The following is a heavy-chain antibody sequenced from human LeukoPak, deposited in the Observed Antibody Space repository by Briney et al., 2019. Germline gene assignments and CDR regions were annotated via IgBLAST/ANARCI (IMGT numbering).Heavy chain of an antibody. CDR3: ARAPPYSSASWGFYGMDV. V-gene: IGHV3-13*04. D-gene: IGHD6-6*01. CDR1: GFTLSNYD. CDR2: IGTAGDT. Sequence: GGSLRLSCAASGFTLSNYDMHWVRQVIGKGLEWVSAIGTAGDTWYPGSVKGRFTISREDAKNSLYLQMNGLSAGDTAVYYCARAPPYSSASWGFYGMDVWGQGTTVTVSS. J-gene: IGHJ6*02.